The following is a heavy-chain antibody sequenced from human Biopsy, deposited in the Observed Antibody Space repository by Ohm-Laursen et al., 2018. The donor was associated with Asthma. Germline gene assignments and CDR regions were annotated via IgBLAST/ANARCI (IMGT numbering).Heavy chain of an antibody. J-gene: IGHJ5*02. CDR2: IYYTGST. Sequence: GTLSLTCAVSGGSVSSGNNSWTWIRQPPGKGLDLIGYIYYTGSTNYNPSLKSRVTLSVDTSNNQFSLKLSSVTAADTAVYFCARAAITGIRGWFDPWGQGTQVTVSS. CDR1: GGSVSSGNNS. V-gene: IGHV4-61*01. CDR3: ARAAITGIRGWFDP. D-gene: IGHD1-20*01.